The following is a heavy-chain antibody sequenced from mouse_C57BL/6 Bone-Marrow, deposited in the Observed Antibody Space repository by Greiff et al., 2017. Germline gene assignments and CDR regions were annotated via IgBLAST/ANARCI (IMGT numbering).Heavy chain of an antibody. V-gene: IGHV14-4*01. Sequence: EVQVVESGAELVRPGASVKLSCTASGFNIKDDYMHWVKQRPEQGLEWIGWIDPENGDTEYASKFQGKATITADTSSNTAYLQLSSLTSEDTAVYYCTTDDYYPSWFAYWGQGTLVTVSA. CDR1: GFNIKDDY. J-gene: IGHJ3*01. D-gene: IGHD2-3*01. CDR2: IDPENGDT. CDR3: TTDDYYPSWFAY.